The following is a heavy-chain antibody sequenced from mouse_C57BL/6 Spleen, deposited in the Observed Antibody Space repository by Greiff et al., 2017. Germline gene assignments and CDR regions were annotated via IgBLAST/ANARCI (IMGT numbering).Heavy chain of an antibody. Sequence: VQLQESGAELVKPGASVKLSCKASGYTFTSYWMQWVKQRPGQGLEWIGEIDPSDSYTNYNQKFKGKATLTVDTSSSTAYMQLSSLTSEDSAVYYCASYYYGAMDYWGRGTSVTVSS. D-gene: IGHD1-1*01. CDR2: IDPSDSYT. V-gene: IGHV1-50*01. CDR1: GYTFTSYW. CDR3: ASYYYGAMDY. J-gene: IGHJ4*01.